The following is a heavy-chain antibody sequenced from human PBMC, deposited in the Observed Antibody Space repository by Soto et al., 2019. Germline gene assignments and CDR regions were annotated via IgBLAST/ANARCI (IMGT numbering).Heavy chain of an antibody. CDR2: ISAYNVDT. J-gene: IGHJ2*01. V-gene: IGHV1-18*04. CDR3: ARDALSSSWRPWYFDL. CDR1: GYTFTSYG. D-gene: IGHD6-13*01. Sequence: ASVKVSCKASGYTFTSYGISWVRQAPGQGLEVMGWISAYNVDTNYAQKXQVRXTXXXXTSTSTAYMELRSLRSDDTAVYYCARDALSSSWRPWYFDLWGRGTLVTVSS.